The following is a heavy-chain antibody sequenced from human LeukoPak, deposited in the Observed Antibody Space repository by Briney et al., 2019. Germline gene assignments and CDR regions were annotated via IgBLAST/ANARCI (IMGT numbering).Heavy chain of an antibody. J-gene: IGHJ4*02. Sequence: GGSLRLSCAASGFTFSNYAMAWVRQAPGKGLEWVSSVSGTGGTTYHADSVKGRLTISRDNSNNTLYLQMNSLRAEDTAVYYCAKEFPGCSSTSCYGGSGGFDYWGQGTLVTVSS. CDR3: AKEFPGCSSTSCYGGSGGFDY. CDR2: VSGTGGTT. CDR1: GFTFSNYA. V-gene: IGHV3-23*01. D-gene: IGHD2-2*01.